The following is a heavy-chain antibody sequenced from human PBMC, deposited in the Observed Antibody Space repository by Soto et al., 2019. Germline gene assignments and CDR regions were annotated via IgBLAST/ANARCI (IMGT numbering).Heavy chain of an antibody. J-gene: IGHJ5*02. D-gene: IGHD4-17*01. CDR2: IYYSGST. CDR1: GGSISSGGYY. CDR3: ASKYYCDYATCFDP. Sequence: QVQLQESGPGLVKPSQTLSLTCTVSGGSISSGGYYWSWIRQHPGKGLEWIGYIYYSGSTYYNPSHKCRVTISVDAYKHQFSLKLSAVTAADTAVYYCASKYYCDYATCFDPRGQGTPVTLS. V-gene: IGHV4-31*03.